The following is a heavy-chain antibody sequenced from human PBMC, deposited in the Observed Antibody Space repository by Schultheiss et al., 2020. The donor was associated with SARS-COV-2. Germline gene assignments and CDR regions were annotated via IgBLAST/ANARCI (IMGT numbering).Heavy chain of an antibody. CDR3: ARDFGVLTTPAHLRRRAFDI. CDR2: INPTSGVT. J-gene: IGHJ3*02. Sequence: ASVKVSCKASGGTFSSYAISWVRQAPGQGLEWMGRINPTSGVTNYAQKFQGRVTMARDTSISTAHMELSSLRSDDTAVYYCARDFGVLTTPAHLRRRAFDIWGQGTMVTVSS. D-gene: IGHD4/OR15-4a*01. CDR1: GGTFSSYA. V-gene: IGHV1-2*06.